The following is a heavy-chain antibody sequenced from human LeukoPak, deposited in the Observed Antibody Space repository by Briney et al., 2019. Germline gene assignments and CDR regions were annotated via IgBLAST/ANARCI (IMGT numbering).Heavy chain of an antibody. D-gene: IGHD6-13*01. Sequence: PSETLSLTCTVSGGSISSYYWSWIRQPPGKGLEWIGYIYYGGSTNYNPSLKSRVTISVDTSKNQFSLKLSSVTAADTAVYYCAASSSWYFVDYWGQGTLVTVSS. CDR3: AASSSWYFVDY. J-gene: IGHJ4*02. CDR1: GGSISSYY. V-gene: IGHV4-59*01. CDR2: IYYGGST.